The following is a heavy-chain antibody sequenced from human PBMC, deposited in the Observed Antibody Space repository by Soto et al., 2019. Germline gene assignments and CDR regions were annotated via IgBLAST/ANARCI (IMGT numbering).Heavy chain of an antibody. CDR3: ARVFSSGSGWMYYFDF. CDR2: LYYTGAP. Sequence: QVELQESGPRLVKSSGTLSLTCEVSSGSISTGNWWSWVRQPPGKGLEWIGELYYTGAPNYNPSLKTRVTMTIDKANGQFSLILTSATAADTAVYYCARVFSSGSGWMYYFDFWGQGILVSVSS. V-gene: IGHV4-4*02. J-gene: IGHJ4*02. D-gene: IGHD6-25*01. CDR1: SGSISTGNW.